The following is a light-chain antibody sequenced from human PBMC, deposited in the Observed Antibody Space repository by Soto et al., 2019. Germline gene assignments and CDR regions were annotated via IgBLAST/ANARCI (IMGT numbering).Light chain of an antibody. J-gene: IGKJ2*01. Sequence: DVQMTQSPSSVSASVGDRVTISCRASHGIGTWLAWYQQKPGKPPKLLINAASTLQSGVPSRFGGSGSGTEFTLTISSLQPDDFATYYCQQYNSYSYTFGQGTKLEIK. V-gene: IGKV1D-16*01. CDR3: QQYNSYSYT. CDR1: HGIGTW. CDR2: AAS.